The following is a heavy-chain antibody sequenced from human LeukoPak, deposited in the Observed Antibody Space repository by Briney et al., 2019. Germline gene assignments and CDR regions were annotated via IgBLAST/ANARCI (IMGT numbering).Heavy chain of an antibody. Sequence: GGSLRLSCAASGFTFSSYWMSWVRQAPGKGLEWVSVIYSGGSPYYADSVKGRFTISRDNSKNTLYLQMNSLRAEDTAVYYCAKGRSYGNYFDYWGQGTLVTVSS. D-gene: IGHD1-26*01. J-gene: IGHJ4*02. V-gene: IGHV3-66*02. CDR1: GFTFSSYW. CDR3: AKGRSYGNYFDY. CDR2: IYSGGSP.